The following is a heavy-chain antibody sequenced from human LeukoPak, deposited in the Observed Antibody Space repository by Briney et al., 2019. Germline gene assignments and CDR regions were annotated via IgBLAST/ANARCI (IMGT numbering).Heavy chain of an antibody. CDR1: GFTFDDYG. V-gene: IGHV3-20*04. CDR2: INWNGGST. D-gene: IGHD2-2*01. J-gene: IGHJ3*02. Sequence: PGGSLRLSCAASGFTFDDYGMSWVRQAPGKGLEWVPGINWNGGSTGYADSVKGRFTISRDNAKNSLYLQMNSLRAEDTALYYCARSFCSSTSCYLPHDAFDIWGQGTMVTVSS. CDR3: ARSFCSSTSCYLPHDAFDI.